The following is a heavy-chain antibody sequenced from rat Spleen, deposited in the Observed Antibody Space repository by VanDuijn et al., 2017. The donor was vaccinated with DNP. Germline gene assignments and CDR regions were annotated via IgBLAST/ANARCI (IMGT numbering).Heavy chain of an antibody. CDR3: ARRYNSGYFDY. D-gene: IGHD4-3*01. CDR1: GFSLTSNG. J-gene: IGHJ2*01. CDR2: IWAGGGT. Sequence: QVQLKESGPGLVQPSETLSLTCTVYGFSLTSNGVGWIRQPLGRGLVWMGAIWAGGGTNYNPAVQSRLSISRDTSKSQVFLKMNSLQPEDTGTYYCARRYNSGYFDYWGQGVKVTVSS. V-gene: IGHV2-72*01.